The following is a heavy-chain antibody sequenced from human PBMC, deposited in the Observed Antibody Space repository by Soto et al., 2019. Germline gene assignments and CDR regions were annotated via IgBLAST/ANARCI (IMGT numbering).Heavy chain of an antibody. CDR3: ASGRYCISTSCFEFGMDV. CDR2: IIPIFGTA. D-gene: IGHD2-2*01. J-gene: IGHJ6*02. V-gene: IGHV1-69*12. CDR1: GGTFSSYA. Sequence: QVQLVQSGAEVKKPGSSVKVSCKASGGTFSSYAISWVRQAPGQGLEWMGGIIPIFGTANYAQKFQGRVTITADESTSTAYMELSSLRSEDTAVYYCASGRYCISTSCFEFGMDVWGQGTTVTVSS.